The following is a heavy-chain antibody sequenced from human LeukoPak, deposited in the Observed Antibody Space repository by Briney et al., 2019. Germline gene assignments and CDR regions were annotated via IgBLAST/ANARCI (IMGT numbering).Heavy chain of an antibody. CDR2: ISYDGSNK. Sequence: PGGSLRLFCAASGFTFSSYAMHWVRQAPGKGLEWVAVISYDGSNKYYADSVKGRFTISRDNSKNTLYLQMNSLRAEDTAAYYCARESYRFGEFYFDYWGQGTLVTVSS. V-gene: IGHV3-30*04. CDR1: GFTFSSYA. CDR3: ARESYRFGEFYFDY. D-gene: IGHD3-10*01. J-gene: IGHJ4*02.